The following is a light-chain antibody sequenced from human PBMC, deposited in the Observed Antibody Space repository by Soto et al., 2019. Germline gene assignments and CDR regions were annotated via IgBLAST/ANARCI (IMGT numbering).Light chain of an antibody. CDR1: SSNIGSNT. Sequence: QSVLTQTPSASGTPGQRVTISWSGSSSNIGSNTVNWYQQLPGTAPKLLIYSNNQRPSGVPDRFSGSKSGASASLAISGLQSEDEADYYCATWDDSLNAQGVFGTGTKVTVL. CDR2: SNN. J-gene: IGLJ1*01. CDR3: ATWDDSLNAQGV. V-gene: IGLV1-44*01.